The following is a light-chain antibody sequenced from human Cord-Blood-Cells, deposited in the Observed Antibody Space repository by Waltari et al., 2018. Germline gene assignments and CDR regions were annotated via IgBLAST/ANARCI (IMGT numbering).Light chain of an antibody. Sequence: GDRVTITCRASQSISSYLNWYQQKPGKAPKLLIYAASSLQSGVPSRFSGSGSGTDFTLTISSLQPEDFATYYCQQSYSTPYTFGQWTKLEIK. CDR1: QSISSY. CDR2: AAS. J-gene: IGKJ2*01. V-gene: IGKV1-39*01. CDR3: QQSYSTPYT.